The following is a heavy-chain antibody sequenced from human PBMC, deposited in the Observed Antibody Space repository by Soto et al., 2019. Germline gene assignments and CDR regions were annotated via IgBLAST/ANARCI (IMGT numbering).Heavy chain of an antibody. J-gene: IGHJ4*02. V-gene: IGHV3-48*02. Sequence: EVQLVESGGGLVQPGGSLRLSCAASGFTFSSYSMNWVRQAPGKGLEWISYISSSSSTIYYADSVKGRFTISRDNAKNPLYLQMNSLRDEDTAVYYCARASSPYIGSYGYWGQGSLVTVSS. D-gene: IGHD1-26*01. CDR2: ISSSSSTI. CDR1: GFTFSSYS. CDR3: ARASSPYIGSYGY.